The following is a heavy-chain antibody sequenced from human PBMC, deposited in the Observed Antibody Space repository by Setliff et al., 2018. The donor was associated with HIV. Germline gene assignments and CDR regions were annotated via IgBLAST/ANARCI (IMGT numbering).Heavy chain of an antibody. Sequence: LSLTCTVSGGSMTSSNYYWGWIRQSPGRGLEWIGSISSSGSTTYHPSLRSRVTVSAATSKNQCSLKLTSVTAADTAVYFCARDPHYFDTSGHYSWFYFDYWGQGTLVTVSS. D-gene: IGHD3-22*01. V-gene: IGHV4-39*07. CDR1: GGSMTSSNYY. CDR3: ARDPHYFDTSGHYSWFYFDY. CDR2: ISSSGST. J-gene: IGHJ4*02.